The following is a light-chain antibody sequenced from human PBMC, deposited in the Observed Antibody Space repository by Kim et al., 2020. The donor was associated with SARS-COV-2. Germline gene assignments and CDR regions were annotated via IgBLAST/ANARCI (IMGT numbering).Light chain of an antibody. CDR3: QQYNNRPPWT. J-gene: IGKJ1*01. Sequence: SPGERATLSCWASQSVSSNLAWYQQKPGQAPRLLIYGASTRATAIPARFSGSGSGTEFTLTISSLQSEDFAVYYCQQYNNRPPWTFGQGTKVDIK. CDR2: GAS. CDR1: QSVSSN. V-gene: IGKV3-15*01.